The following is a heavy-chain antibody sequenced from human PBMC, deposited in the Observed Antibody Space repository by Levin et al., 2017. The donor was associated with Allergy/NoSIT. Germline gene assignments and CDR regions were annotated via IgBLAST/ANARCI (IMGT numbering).Heavy chain of an antibody. CDR2: IYSGGST. Sequence: PGGSLRLSCAASGFTVSTYYMSWVRQAPGKGLEWVSIIYSGGSTYYADSVKGRFTISRDNSKNTLYLQMNSLRAEDTAVYYCATNVNNYYYYGMDVWGQGTTVTVSS. J-gene: IGHJ6*02. V-gene: IGHV3-66*01. D-gene: IGHD1-1*01. CDR3: ATNVNNYYYYGMDV. CDR1: GFTVSTYY.